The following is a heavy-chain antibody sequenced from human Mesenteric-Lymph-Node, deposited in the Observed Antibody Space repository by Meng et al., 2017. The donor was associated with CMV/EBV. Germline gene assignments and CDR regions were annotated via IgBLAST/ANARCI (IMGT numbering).Heavy chain of an antibody. V-gene: IGHV3-23*03. CDR1: GFTFNSTA. J-gene: IGHJ4*02. Sequence: HSCAASGFTFNSTAMSWVRQAPGKGLEWVSLIYSGGITTYYADSVKGRFTISRDNSKLYLEMNSLRADDTAIYYCAKGSYGRVYFDYWGQGTLVTVSS. CDR3: AKGSYGRVYFDY. D-gene: IGHD2-15*01. CDR2: IYSGGITT.